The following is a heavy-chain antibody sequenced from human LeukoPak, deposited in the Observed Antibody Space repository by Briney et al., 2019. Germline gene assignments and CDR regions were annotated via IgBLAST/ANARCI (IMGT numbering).Heavy chain of an antibody. CDR2: INPNSSGT. CDR3: ARGPRIAVAGYYYYYGMDV. CDR1: GYTFTGYY. J-gene: IGHJ6*02. Sequence: GASVKVSCKASGYTFTGYYMHWVRQAPGQGLEWMGWINPNSSGTNYAQKFQGRVTMTRNTSISTAYMELSSLRSEDTAVYYCARGPRIAVAGYYYYYGMDVWGQGTTVTVSS. V-gene: IGHV1-2*02. D-gene: IGHD6-19*01.